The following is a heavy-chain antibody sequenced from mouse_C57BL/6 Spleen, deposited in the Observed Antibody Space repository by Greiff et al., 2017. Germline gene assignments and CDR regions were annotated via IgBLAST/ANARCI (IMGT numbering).Heavy chain of an antibody. CDR3: ASSGSSYYFDY. Sequence: QVQLQQPGAELVKPGASVKLSCKASGYTFISYWMHWVKQRPGQGLEWIGMIHPNSGSTNYNEKFKSKATLTVDRSSSTAYMQLSSLTSEDSAVYYCASSGSSYYFDYWGQGTTLTVSS. V-gene: IGHV1-64*01. CDR2: IHPNSGST. D-gene: IGHD1-3*01. CDR1: GYTFISYW. J-gene: IGHJ2*01.